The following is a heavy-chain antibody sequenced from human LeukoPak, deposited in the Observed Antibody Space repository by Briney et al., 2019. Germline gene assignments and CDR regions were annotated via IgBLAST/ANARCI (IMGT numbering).Heavy chain of an antibody. J-gene: IGHJ4*02. V-gene: IGHV1-18*01. CDR2: ISAYNGNT. CDR1: GYTFTSYG. CDR3: ARDPPYDYFDY. Sequence: GESLKISCKASGYTFTSYGISWVRQAPGQGLEWMGWISAYNGNTNYAQKLQGRVTMTTDTSTSTAYMELRSLRSDDTAVYYCARDPPYDYFDYWGQGTLVTVSS. D-gene: IGHD4-17*01.